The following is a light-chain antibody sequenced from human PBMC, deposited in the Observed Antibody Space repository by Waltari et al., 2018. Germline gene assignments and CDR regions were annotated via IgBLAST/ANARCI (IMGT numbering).Light chain of an antibody. CDR3: SSQSSNDVVL. CDR2: DVS. CDR1: SNDVGGYNS. V-gene: IGLV2-14*01. Sequence: QSALTQPASVSGSPGQSVTIFCAGTSNDVGGYNSVSWYQEHPGQAPRVIISDVSVRPSGVSSRFSGSQSGNTASLTISGLQAEDEADYYCSSQSSNDVVLFGGGTKLTVL. J-gene: IGLJ2*01.